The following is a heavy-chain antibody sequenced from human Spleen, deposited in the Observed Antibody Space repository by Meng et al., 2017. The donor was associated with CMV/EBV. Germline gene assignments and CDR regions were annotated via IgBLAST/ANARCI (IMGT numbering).Heavy chain of an antibody. D-gene: IGHD3-10*02. CDR1: GFSVNTNY. Sequence: GGSLRLSCAASGFSVNTNYVNWVRQAPGKGLEWVSVIYSVGSTYYADSVKGRFTISRDNSKNTVYLQLNSLRAEDTAVYYCVGHQGGPREGVRMVWGQGTLVTVSS. J-gene: IGHJ4*02. V-gene: IGHV3-53*01. CDR3: VGHQGGPREGVRMV. CDR2: IYSVGST.